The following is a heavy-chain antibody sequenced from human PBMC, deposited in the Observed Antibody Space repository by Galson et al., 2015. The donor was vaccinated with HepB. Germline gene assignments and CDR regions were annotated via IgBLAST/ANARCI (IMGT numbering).Heavy chain of an antibody. V-gene: IGHV3-30-3*01. D-gene: IGHD4-23*01. J-gene: IGHJ2*01. CDR1: GFTFSSYA. CDR3: ARDRGTTVVTPDWYFDL. Sequence: SLRLSCAASGFTFSSYAMHWVRQAPGKGLEWVAVISYDGSNKYYADSVKGRFTISRDNSKNTLNLQMNSLRAEDTAVYYCARDRGTTVVTPDWYFDLWGRGTLVTVSS. CDR2: ISYDGSNK.